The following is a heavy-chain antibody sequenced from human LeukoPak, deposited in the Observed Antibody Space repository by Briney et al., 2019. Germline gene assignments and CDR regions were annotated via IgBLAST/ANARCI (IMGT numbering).Heavy chain of an antibody. Sequence: PGGSLRLSCAASGFTFSRYGMHWVRQAPGKGLQWVAVIWRDGNNKYYADSVKGRFTISRDNSKNTLYLQMNSLRAEDTAVYSCARGEYYHDSSGYPDYWGQGTLVTVSS. V-gene: IGHV3-33*01. CDR3: ARGEYYHDSSGYPDY. CDR2: IWRDGNNK. CDR1: GFTFSRYG. J-gene: IGHJ4*02. D-gene: IGHD3-22*01.